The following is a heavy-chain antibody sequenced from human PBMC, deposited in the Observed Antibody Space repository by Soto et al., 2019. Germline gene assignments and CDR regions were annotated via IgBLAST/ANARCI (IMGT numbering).Heavy chain of an antibody. Sequence: SETLSLTCTVSGGSISSGGYYWNWIRQHPGKGLEWFGYTYYSGSTYYNPSLKNRVSISVDTSKNQFSLKLTSVTAADTAVYYCARGKSGYPGIFDSWGQGTLVTVSS. CDR2: TYYSGST. CDR3: ARGKSGYPGIFDS. D-gene: IGHD5-12*01. CDR1: GGSISSGGYY. J-gene: IGHJ4*02. V-gene: IGHV4-31*03.